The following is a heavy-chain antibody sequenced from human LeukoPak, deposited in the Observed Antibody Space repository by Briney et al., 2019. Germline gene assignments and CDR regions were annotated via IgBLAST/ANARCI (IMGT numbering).Heavy chain of an antibody. Sequence: ASVKVSCKVSGHTLTELSMHWVRQAPGKGLEWMGGFDPEDGETIYAQKFQGRVTMTEDTSTDTAYMELSSLRSEDTAVYYCATERRVVVPAAADAFDIWGQGTMVTVSS. CDR3: ATERRVVVPAAADAFDI. D-gene: IGHD2-2*01. CDR1: GHTLTELS. CDR2: FDPEDGET. V-gene: IGHV1-24*01. J-gene: IGHJ3*02.